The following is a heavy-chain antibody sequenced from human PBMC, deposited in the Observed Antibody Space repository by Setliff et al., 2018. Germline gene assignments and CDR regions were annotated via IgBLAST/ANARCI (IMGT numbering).Heavy chain of an antibody. CDR2: IRRNADNRAT. CDR3: TFARDGYDVFDI. Sequence: GGSLRLSCAASGFTFSGYYMQWVRQAPGKGLEWVGRIRRNADNRATAYAASVRGRFTISRDDSKNTAYLQMNSLKTEDTAVYYCTFARDGYDVFDIWGQGTMVTVSS. V-gene: IGHV3-73*01. D-gene: IGHD5-18*01. CDR1: GFTFSGYY. J-gene: IGHJ3*02.